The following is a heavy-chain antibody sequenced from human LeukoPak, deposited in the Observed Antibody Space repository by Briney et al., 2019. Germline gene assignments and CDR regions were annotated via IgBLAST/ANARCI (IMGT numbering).Heavy chain of an antibody. Sequence: GGSLRLSCAASGFTFSIYAMSWVRQAPGKGLEWVSVITGGGGGTYYADSVKGRFTISRDNSKNMLYLQMNSLRAEDTAVYYCAKDNKEYSYDYWGQGTLVTVSS. CDR1: GFTFSIYA. D-gene: IGHD5-18*01. J-gene: IGHJ4*02. CDR2: ITGGGGGT. CDR3: AKDNKEYSYDY. V-gene: IGHV3-23*01.